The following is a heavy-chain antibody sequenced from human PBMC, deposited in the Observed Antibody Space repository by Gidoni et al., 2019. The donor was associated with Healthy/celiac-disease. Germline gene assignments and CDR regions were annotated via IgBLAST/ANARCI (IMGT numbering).Heavy chain of an antibody. CDR3: ARDLLAEQWLVLSGMDV. D-gene: IGHD6-19*01. Sequence: QVQLVASGGGVVQPGRSLRLSCAASGFTFSSYSMHWVRQAPGKGLEWVAVISYDGSNKYYADSVKGRFTSSRDNSKNTLYLQMNSLRAEDTAVYYCARDLLAEQWLVLSGMDVWGQGTTVTVSS. V-gene: IGHV3-30-3*01. CDR2: ISYDGSNK. J-gene: IGHJ6*02. CDR1: GFTFSSYS.